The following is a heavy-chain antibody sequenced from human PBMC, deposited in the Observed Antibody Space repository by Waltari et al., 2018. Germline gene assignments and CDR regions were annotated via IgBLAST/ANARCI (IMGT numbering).Heavy chain of an antibody. J-gene: IGHJ3*02. D-gene: IGHD3-22*01. CDR1: GGSISSYY. Sequence: QVQLQESGPGLVKPSETLSLTCTVSGGSISSYYWSWIRQPAGKGLEWIGRIYTSGSTNYNPSLKSRVTMSVDTSKNQFSLKLSSVTAADTAVYYCARGYYYDSSGYLYRAFDIWGQGTMVTVSS. CDR2: IYTSGST. V-gene: IGHV4-4*07. CDR3: ARGYYYDSSGYLYRAFDI.